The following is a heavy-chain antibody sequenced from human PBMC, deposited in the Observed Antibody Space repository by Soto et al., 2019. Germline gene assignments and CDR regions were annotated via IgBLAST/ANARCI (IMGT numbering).Heavy chain of an antibody. CDR1: GYTFTRSG. J-gene: IGHJ6*02. D-gene: IGHD5-12*01. CDR2: ISTYNGDT. V-gene: IGHV1-18*01. CDR3: AREGVAPYYYYGMDV. Sequence: QVQLVQSGAEVKKPGASVKVSCKASGYTFTRSGISWVRQAPGQGLEWMGWISTYNGDTNYAQTFQGRVTMTTYTSTSTVRMEVGSLRSDDTAVYYCAREGVAPYYYYGMDVWGQGTPVTVSS.